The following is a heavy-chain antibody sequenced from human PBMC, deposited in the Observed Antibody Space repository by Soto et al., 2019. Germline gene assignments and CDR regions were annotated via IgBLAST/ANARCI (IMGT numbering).Heavy chain of an antibody. V-gene: IGHV1-69*01. D-gene: IGHD2-21*02. CDR1: GGGTLSNDA. CDR3: AREVVTETTWGSFDS. J-gene: IGHJ4*02. CDR2: ISLFFGTT. Sequence: QVHLVQSGADGRKSGSSVRVSCTASGGGTLSNDAISWVRQAPGQGLEWLGRISLFFGTTDYSQSFQGRLAMTTDASTGTVYMDLRSLKSDDTAVYYCAREVVTETTWGSFDSWGQGTLVTVSS.